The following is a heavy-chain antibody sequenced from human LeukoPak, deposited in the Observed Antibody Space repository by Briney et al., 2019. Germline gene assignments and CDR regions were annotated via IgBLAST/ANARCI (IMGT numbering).Heavy chain of an antibody. CDR1: GGSISSSSYY. Sequence: SETLSLTCTVSGGSISSSSYYWGWIRQPPGKGLEWIGSIYYSGSTYYNPSLKSRVTISVDTSKNQFSLKLSSVTAADMAVYYCARDGVWGQGTLVTVSS. J-gene: IGHJ4*02. CDR3: ARDGV. CDR2: IYYSGST. V-gene: IGHV4-39*07.